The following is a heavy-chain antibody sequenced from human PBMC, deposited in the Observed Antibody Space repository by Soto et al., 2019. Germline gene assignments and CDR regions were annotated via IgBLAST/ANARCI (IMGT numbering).Heavy chain of an antibody. V-gene: IGHV4-31*03. Sequence: TSETLSLTCSVSGGSFSSDSFIWSWVRQFPGEGLEWIGYINYSGTTYYNPSLRSRITMSVDTSKNQFSLNLSSVTAADTAVYYCARDHKWDGMDVWGQGTTVTVSS. CDR2: INYSGTT. CDR3: ARDHKWDGMDV. J-gene: IGHJ6*02. D-gene: IGHD1-26*01. CDR1: GGSFSSDSFI.